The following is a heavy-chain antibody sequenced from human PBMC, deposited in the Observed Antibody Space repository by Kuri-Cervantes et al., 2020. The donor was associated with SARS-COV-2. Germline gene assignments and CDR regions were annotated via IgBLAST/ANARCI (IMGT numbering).Heavy chain of an antibody. V-gene: IGHV1-2*02. J-gene: IGHJ6*02. CDR2: INPNSGGT. D-gene: IGHD6-19*01. Sequence: ASVKVSCKASGYTFTGYYMHWVRQAPGQGLEWMGWINPNSGGTNYAQKLQGRVTMTTDTSTSTACMELRSLRSDDTAVYYCARDRGSSGWSWVYYYYGMDVWGQGTTVTVSS. CDR3: ARDRGSSGWSWVYYYYGMDV. CDR1: GYTFTGYY.